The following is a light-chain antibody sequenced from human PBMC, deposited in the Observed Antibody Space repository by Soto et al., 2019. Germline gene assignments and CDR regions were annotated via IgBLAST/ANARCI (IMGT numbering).Light chain of an antibody. CDR3: QQYNSYSIT. V-gene: IGKV1-39*01. Sequence: MTQSPSSLSASVGDRVTITCRASQSISSYLNWYQQKPGKAPKLLIYAASSLQSGVPSRFSGSGSGTEFTLTISSLQPDDFATYYCQQYNSYSITFGQGTRLEIK. J-gene: IGKJ5*01. CDR1: QSISSY. CDR2: AAS.